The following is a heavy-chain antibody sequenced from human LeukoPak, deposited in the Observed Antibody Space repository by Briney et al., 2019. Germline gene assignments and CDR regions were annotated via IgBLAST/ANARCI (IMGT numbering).Heavy chain of an antibody. Sequence: GGSLSLSCEASGFTFSSYWMSWVRQAPGNGPEWVPGISANGGSSTYADSVRGRFTSSRDNSRNTLYLQMSSLRVDDTATYYCTKSTDYWYYGMDVWGQGTTVTVSS. CDR1: GFTFSSYW. CDR2: ISANGGSS. V-gene: IGHV3-23*01. D-gene: IGHD2-8*02. CDR3: TKSTDYWYYGMDV. J-gene: IGHJ6*02.